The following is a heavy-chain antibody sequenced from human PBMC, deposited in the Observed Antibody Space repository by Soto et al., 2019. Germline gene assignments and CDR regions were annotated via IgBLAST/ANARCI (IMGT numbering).Heavy chain of an antibody. D-gene: IGHD3-22*01. CDR2: ISYDGSNK. CDR1: GFTFSSYG. J-gene: IGHJ4*02. CDR3: AKDRRRWYYDSSELDY. Sequence: GGSLRLSCAASGFTFSSYGMHWVRQAPGKGLEWVAVISYDGSNKYYADSVKGRFTISRDNSKNTLYLQMNSLRAEDTAVYYCAKDRRRWYYDSSELDYWGQGTLVTVSS. V-gene: IGHV3-30*18.